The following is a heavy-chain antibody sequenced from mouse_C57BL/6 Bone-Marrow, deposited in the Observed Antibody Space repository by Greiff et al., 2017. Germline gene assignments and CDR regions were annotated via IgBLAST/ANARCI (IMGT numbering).Heavy chain of an antibody. CDR3: ARRGYSIYYYAMDY. CDR1: GYAFTNYL. CDR2: INPGSGGT. D-gene: IGHD2-5*01. Sequence: VQLVESGAELVRPGTSVKVSCKASGYAFTNYLIEWVKQRPGQGLEWIGVINPGSGGTNYNEKFKGKATLTADKSSSTAYMQLSSLTSEDSAVYFCARRGYSIYYYAMDYWGQGTSVTVSS. J-gene: IGHJ4*01. V-gene: IGHV1-54*01.